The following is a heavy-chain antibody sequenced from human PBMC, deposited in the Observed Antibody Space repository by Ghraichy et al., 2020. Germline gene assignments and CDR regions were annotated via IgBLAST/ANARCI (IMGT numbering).Heavy chain of an antibody. J-gene: IGHJ5*02. CDR2: INHSGST. D-gene: IGHD2-2*01. CDR3: ARPRRCSSTSCYLFGWFDP. V-gene: IGHV4-34*01. Sequence: SETLSLTCAVYGGSFSGYYWSWIRQPPGKGLEWIGEINHSGSTNYNPSLKSRVTISVDTSKNRFSLKLSSVTAADTAVYYCARPRRCSSTSCYLFGWFDPWGQGTLVTVSS. CDR1: GGSFSGYY.